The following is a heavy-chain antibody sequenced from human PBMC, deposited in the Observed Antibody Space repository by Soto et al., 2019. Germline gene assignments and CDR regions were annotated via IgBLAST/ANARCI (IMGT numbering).Heavy chain of an antibody. Sequence: GGSLRLSCAASGFTFSNAWMSWVRQAPGKGLEWVGRIKSKTDGGTTDYAAPVKGRFTISRDDSKNTLDLQMNSLKTEDTAVYYCTTEQEDFDWSSDIWDQGTMVTVSS. J-gene: IGHJ3*02. V-gene: IGHV3-15*01. CDR3: TTEQEDFDWSSDI. CDR2: IKSKTDGGTT. CDR1: GFTFSNAW. D-gene: IGHD3-9*01.